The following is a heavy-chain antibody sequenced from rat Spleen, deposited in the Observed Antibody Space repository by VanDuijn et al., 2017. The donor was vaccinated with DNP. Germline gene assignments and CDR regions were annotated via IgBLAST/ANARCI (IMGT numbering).Heavy chain of an antibody. Sequence: EVHLEESGGGLVQPGMSVKLSCAISGFTFSDYWMDWVRQAPGKGLEWVAEIRNKASNYATYYGKSVKGRFTISRDDSKSIVYLQMNSIRSEDTGIYYCTGSGFDYWGQGVMVTVSS. CDR1: GFTFSDYW. V-gene: IGHV6-21*01. CDR2: IRNKASNYAT. J-gene: IGHJ2*01. CDR3: TGSGFDY. D-gene: IGHD5-1*01.